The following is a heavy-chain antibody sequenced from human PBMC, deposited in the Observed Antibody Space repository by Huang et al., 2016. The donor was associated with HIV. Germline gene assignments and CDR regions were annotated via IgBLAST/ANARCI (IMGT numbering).Heavy chain of an antibody. J-gene: IGHJ4*02. V-gene: IGHV7-4-1*02. Sequence: QVQLVQSGSELRKPGASVKVSCKASGYTFTTYSLIWVGQAPGQGLEWMGWINTKTGKPTYAQGFTGRFVFSLDTTVNTAYLQISSLKTDDTAKYFCARYRLTGTFLDSWGQGPRSPSPQ. CDR2: INTKTGKP. CDR1: GYTFTTYS. CDR3: ARYRLTGTFLDS. D-gene: IGHD3-9*01.